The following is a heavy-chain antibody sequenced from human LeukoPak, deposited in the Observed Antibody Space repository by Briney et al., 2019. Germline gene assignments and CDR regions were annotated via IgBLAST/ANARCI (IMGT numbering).Heavy chain of an antibody. CDR3: ARDRDWAFDY. Sequence: PGGSLRLSCAASGFTFSDYEMNWVRQAPGKGLEWVSYISTSGTNIYYADSVKGRFTISRDDAKNSLYLQMNSLRDEDTAVYYCARDRDWAFDYWGQGTLITVSS. CDR1: GFTFSDYE. D-gene: IGHD3-9*01. J-gene: IGHJ4*01. V-gene: IGHV3-48*03. CDR2: ISTSGTNI.